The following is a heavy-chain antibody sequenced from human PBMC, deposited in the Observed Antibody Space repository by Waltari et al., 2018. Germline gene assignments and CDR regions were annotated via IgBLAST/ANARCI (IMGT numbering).Heavy chain of an antibody. CDR3: AKDSPGQPHMDY. Sequence: QVQLVESGGGVVQPGRSLRLSCAASGFTFSSYGMHWVRQAPGKGLEWVAVISYDGSNKYYADSVKGRFTISRDNSKNTLYLQMNSLRAEDTAVYYCAKDSPGQPHMDYWGQGTLVTVSS. V-gene: IGHV3-30*18. CDR2: ISYDGSNK. D-gene: IGHD2-21*01. CDR1: GFTFSSYG. J-gene: IGHJ4*02.